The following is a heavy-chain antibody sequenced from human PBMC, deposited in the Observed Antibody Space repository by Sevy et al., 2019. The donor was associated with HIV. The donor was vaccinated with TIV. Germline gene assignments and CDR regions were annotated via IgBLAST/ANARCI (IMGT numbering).Heavy chain of an antibody. CDR2: IKSETDGGAA. Sequence: GGSLRLSCAASGITFSSAWMSWVRLVPGKGLEWHGRIKSETDGGAADYAAAVKGRFTISRDDSKDTLYLQLNSLKTEDTAVSYCTTDLGFYSSKWGQGTLVTVSS. D-gene: IGHD4-4*01. CDR1: GITFSSAW. CDR3: TTDLGFYSSK. J-gene: IGHJ4*02. V-gene: IGHV3-15*01.